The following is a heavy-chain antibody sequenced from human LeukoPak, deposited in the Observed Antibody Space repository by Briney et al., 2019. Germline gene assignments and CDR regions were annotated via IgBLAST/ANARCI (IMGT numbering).Heavy chain of an antibody. CDR1: GFSFSPYW. Sequence: PGGSLRLSCAASGFSFSPYWMSWVRQGPGKGLDWVAGINPDGSGTSSVDSVKGRFTISRDNAQNSLYLQMNSLSAEDTAVYYCARLFGGVTTFDYWGQGTLVTVSS. CDR3: ARLFGGVTTFDY. J-gene: IGHJ4*02. D-gene: IGHD4-17*01. V-gene: IGHV3-7*01. CDR2: INPDGSGT.